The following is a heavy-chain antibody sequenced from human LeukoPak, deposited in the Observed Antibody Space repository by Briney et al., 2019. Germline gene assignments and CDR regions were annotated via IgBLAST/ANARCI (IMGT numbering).Heavy chain of an antibody. CDR3: AKDVGYSSSWYYFDY. J-gene: IGHJ4*02. Sequence: PGGSLRLSCAASGFTVSSNYMSWVRQAPGKGLEWVSVIYSGGSTYYADSVKGRFTISRDNSKNTLYLQMNSLRAEDTAVYYCAKDVGYSSSWYYFDYWGQGTLVTVSS. D-gene: IGHD6-13*01. CDR1: GFTVSSNY. V-gene: IGHV3-53*01. CDR2: IYSGGST.